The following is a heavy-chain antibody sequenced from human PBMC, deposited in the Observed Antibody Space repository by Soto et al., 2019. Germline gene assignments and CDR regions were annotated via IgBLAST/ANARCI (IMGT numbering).Heavy chain of an antibody. V-gene: IGHV3-48*02. CDR2: ISGSGDTI. D-gene: IGHD3-3*01. J-gene: IGHJ4*02. CDR1: VFTFRNYS. Sequence: EVQLVESGGGLVQPGGSLRLSCAASVFTFRNYSMNWVRQVPGKGLAWVSYISGSGDTIYYIDSVKGRFTISRDNAKNSLYLQMNSLRDEDTAMYYCARGGTYYDFWSGYPSWGQGTLVTVSS. CDR3: ARGGTYYDFWSGYPS.